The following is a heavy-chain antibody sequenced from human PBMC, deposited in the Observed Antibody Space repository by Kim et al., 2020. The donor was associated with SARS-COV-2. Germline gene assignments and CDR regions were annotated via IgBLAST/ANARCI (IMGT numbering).Heavy chain of an antibody. CDR2: LSSDNRV. V-gene: IGHV3-48*02. CDR3: AGDDGHVTLFGVIISYFDL. J-gene: IGHJ4*02. D-gene: IGHD3-3*01. Sequence: GGSLRLSCAASGFTFDTYTMNWVRQAPGKGLEWVAYLSSDNRVFYAASVKGRFTISRDNAQNSLYLQMDSVRDDDMAVYYCAGDDGHVTLFGVIISYFDLWGQGTPVTVSS. CDR1: GFTFDTYT.